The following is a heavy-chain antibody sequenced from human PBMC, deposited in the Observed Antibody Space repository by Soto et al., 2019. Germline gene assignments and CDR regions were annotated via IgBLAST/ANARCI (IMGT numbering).Heavy chain of an antibody. CDR1: GFTFSSYG. D-gene: IGHD3-22*01. CDR2: ISYDGSNK. J-gene: IGHJ3*02. V-gene: IGHV3-30*18. CDR3: AKLPGSSPITMIVVVKVAFDI. Sequence: GGSLRLSCAASGFTFSSYGMHWVRQAPGKGLEWVAVISYDGSNKYYADSVKGRFTISRDNSKNTLYLQMNSLRAEDTAVYYCAKLPGSSPITMIVVVKVAFDIWGQGTMVT.